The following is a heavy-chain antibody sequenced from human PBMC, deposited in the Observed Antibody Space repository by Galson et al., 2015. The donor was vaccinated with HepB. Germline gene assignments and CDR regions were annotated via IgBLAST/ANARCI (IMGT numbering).Heavy chain of an antibody. J-gene: IGHJ5*02. D-gene: IGHD2-8*02. Sequence: SVKVSCKASGYTFSSYSIAWVRQAPGQGLEWMGWISAYDSSTNYAQKFQGRVTMTTETSTTTAYLGLRSLRSDDTAVYYCARGALVAVVNANLNNWFDPWGQGTLVTVSS. V-gene: IGHV1-18*01. CDR3: ARGALVAVVNANLNNWFDP. CDR2: ISAYDSST. CDR1: GYTFSSYS.